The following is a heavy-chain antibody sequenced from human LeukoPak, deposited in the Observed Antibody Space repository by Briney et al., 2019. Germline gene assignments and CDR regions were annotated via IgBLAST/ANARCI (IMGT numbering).Heavy chain of an antibody. CDR2: IKQDGSEK. CDR3: ARVKPQDTAMVSRSSLICYYYYYGMDV. CDR1: GFTFSSYW. Sequence: GGSLRLSCAASGFTFSSYWMSWVRQAPGKGLEWVANIKQDGSEKYYVDSVKGRFTISRDNAKNSLYLQMNSLRAEDTAVYYCARVKPQDTAMVSRSSLICYYYYYGMDVWGQGTTVTVSS. J-gene: IGHJ6*02. V-gene: IGHV3-7*01. D-gene: IGHD5-18*01.